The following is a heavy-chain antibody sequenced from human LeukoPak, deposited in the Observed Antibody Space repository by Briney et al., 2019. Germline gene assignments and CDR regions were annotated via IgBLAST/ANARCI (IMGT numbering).Heavy chain of an antibody. J-gene: IGHJ3*02. CDR1: GFTFRRFT. CDR3: AREGGFHYDSSGDAFDI. CDR2: ISSNGAYI. V-gene: IGHV3-21*01. D-gene: IGHD3-22*01. Sequence: GGSLRLSCAASGFTFRRFTMNGVRQAPGKELEWVSSISSNGAYIYYADSLRGRLTISRDNAKNSLYLQVNRLGAEDTAVYYCAREGGFHYDSSGDAFDIWGQGTMVTVSS.